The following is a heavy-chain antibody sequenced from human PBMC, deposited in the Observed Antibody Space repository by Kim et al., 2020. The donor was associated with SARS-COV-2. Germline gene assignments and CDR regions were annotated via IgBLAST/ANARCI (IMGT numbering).Heavy chain of an antibody. D-gene: IGHD2-2*01. CDR3: ARGVVPAAMGGMDV. CDR1: GFTFSSYS. J-gene: IGHJ6*02. Sequence: GGSLRLSCAASGFTFSSYSMNWVRQAPGKGLEWVSSISSSSSYIYYADSVKGRFTISRDNAKNSLYLQMNSLRAEDTAVYYCARGVVPAAMGGMDVWGQGTTVTVSS. V-gene: IGHV3-21*01. CDR2: ISSSSSYI.